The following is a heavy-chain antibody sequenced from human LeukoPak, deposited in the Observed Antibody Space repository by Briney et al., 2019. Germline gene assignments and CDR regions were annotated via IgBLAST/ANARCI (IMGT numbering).Heavy chain of an antibody. Sequence: ASVKVSCKASGGTFRSFAISWVRQAPGQGLEWMGWINPNSGGTNYAQKFQGRVTMTRDKSISAAYMDLSSLRSDDTAVYYCARVGAMVLWGQGTLVTVSS. CDR2: INPNSGGT. J-gene: IGHJ4*02. D-gene: IGHD5-18*01. V-gene: IGHV1-2*02. CDR3: ARVGAMVL. CDR1: GGTFRSFA.